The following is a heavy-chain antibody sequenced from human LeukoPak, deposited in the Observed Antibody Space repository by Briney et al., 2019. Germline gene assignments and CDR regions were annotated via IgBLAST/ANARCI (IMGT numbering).Heavy chain of an antibody. CDR3: ARTGSRAFDI. CDR1: GFTFSDYH. V-gene: IGHV3-11*01. Sequence: GGSLRLSCAASGFTFSDYHMSWIRQAPGKGLEWVSYISSGGSTIYYADSVKGRFTTSRDNAKNSLYLQMNSLRAEDTAVYYRARTGSRAFDIWGQGTMVTVPS. D-gene: IGHD2-15*01. CDR2: ISSGGSTI. J-gene: IGHJ3*02.